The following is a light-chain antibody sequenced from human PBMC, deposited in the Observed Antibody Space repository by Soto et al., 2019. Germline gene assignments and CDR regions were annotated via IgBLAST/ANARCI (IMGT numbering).Light chain of an antibody. CDR1: TSNIGINS. Sequence: QSALTQPPSASGTPGQRVTISCSGSTSNIGINSVFWYQHLPGTAPKLLIYRSNQRASGVPDRFSASKSGTSASLAISGLRSEDEADYYCAAWDDSLSGQVFGGGTKLTVL. J-gene: IGLJ2*01. CDR2: RSN. CDR3: AAWDDSLSGQV. V-gene: IGLV1-47*01.